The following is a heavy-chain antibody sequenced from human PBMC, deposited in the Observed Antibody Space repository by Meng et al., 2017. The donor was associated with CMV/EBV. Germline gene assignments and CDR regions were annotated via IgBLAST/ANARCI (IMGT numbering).Heavy chain of an antibody. D-gene: IGHD1-26*01. CDR3: ARGVGGWFDP. CDR2: INHSGST. J-gene: IGHJ5*02. Sequence: AQLQQGGAGLLKPSETLSLSCAVYGGSFSGYYWSWIRQPPGKGLEWIGEINHSGSTNYNPSLKSRVTISVDTSKNQFSLKLSSVTAADTAVYYCARGVGGWFDPWGQGTLVTVSS. CDR1: GGSFSGYY. V-gene: IGHV4-34*01.